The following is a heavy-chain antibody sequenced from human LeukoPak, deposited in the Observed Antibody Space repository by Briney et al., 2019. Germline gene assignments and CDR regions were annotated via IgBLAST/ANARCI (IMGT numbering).Heavy chain of an antibody. V-gene: IGHV3-33*06. CDR3: GKNRYSGSLSPFDI. Sequence: HPGGSLRLSCAASGFTFSNYGMHWVRQAPGKGLEWVVVIWYDGSKVLYADSVKGRFTVSRDNSKNTLYLQMNSLRAEDTAVYYCGKNRYSGSLSPFDIWGQGTMVTVSS. D-gene: IGHD1-26*01. CDR2: IWYDGSKV. J-gene: IGHJ3*02. CDR1: GFTFSNYG.